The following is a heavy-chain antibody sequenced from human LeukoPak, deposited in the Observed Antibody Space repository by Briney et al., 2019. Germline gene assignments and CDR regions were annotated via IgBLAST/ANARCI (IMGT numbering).Heavy chain of an antibody. V-gene: IGHV1-69*05. CDR2: IIPIFGTA. D-gene: IGHD4-17*01. J-gene: IGHJ4*02. CDR1: GGTFSSYA. Sequence: GASVKVSCKASGGTFSSYAISWVRQAPGQGLEWMGGIIPIFGTANYAQKFQGRVTITTDESTSTAYMELSSLRSEDTAVYYCARDRGVGDYSGYNWGQGTLVTVSS. CDR3: ARDRGVGDYSGYN.